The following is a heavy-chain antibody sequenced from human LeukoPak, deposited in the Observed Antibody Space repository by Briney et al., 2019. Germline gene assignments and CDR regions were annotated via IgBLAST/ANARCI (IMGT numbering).Heavy chain of an antibody. J-gene: IGHJ5*02. D-gene: IGHD6-19*01. CDR2: ISSSSSYI. V-gene: IGHV3-21*01. CDR1: GFTFSRDW. CDR3: ARDQQQWLVRAFDP. Sequence: SGGSLRLSCAASGFTFSRDWMNWVRQAPGKGLEWVSSISSSSSYIYYADSVKGRFTISRDNAKNSLYLQMNSLRAEDTAVYYCARDQQQWLVRAFDPWGQGTLVTVSS.